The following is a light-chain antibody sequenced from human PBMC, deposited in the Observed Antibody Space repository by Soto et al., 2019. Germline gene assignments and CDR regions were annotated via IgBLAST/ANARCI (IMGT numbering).Light chain of an antibody. CDR3: QQFSSYPLT. CDR1: QSVGSR. V-gene: IGKV3-20*01. CDR2: DAS. J-gene: IGKJ4*01. Sequence: EIVMTQSPDTVSVSPGEGAELSCRASQSVGSRVAWYQQKPGQAPRLLIYDASSRATGIPDRFSGGGSGTDFTLTISRLEPEDFAVYYCQQFSSYPLTFGGGTKVDIK.